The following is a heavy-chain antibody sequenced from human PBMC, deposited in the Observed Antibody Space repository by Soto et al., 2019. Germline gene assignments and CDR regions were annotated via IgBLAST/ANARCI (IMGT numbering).Heavy chain of an antibody. CDR2: IYYSGST. CDR1: GGSISRGGYY. D-gene: IGHD6-13*01. J-gene: IGHJ5*02. Sequence: PSETLSLTCTVSGGSISRGGYYWSWIRQHPGKGLEWIGYIYYSGSTYYNPSLKSRVTISVDTSKNQFSLKLSSVTAADTAVYYCAREAGIAAAGTGMRFDPWGQGTLVTVSS. V-gene: IGHV4-31*03. CDR3: AREAGIAAAGTGMRFDP.